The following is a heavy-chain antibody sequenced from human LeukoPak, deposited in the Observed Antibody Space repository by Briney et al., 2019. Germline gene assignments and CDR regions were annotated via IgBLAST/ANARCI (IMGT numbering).Heavy chain of an antibody. V-gene: IGHV1-46*03. CDR2: INPSGGGT. CDR3: AREMATITGFDY. CDR1: GYTFTSYN. D-gene: IGHD5-24*01. J-gene: IGHJ4*02. Sequence: GASVKVSCKASGYTFTSYNMHWVRQAPGQGLEWVGMINPSGGGTTYAQKFQGRVTMTRDTSTSTLYMEVSSLRSEDTAVYWCAREMATITGFDYWGQGTLVTVSS.